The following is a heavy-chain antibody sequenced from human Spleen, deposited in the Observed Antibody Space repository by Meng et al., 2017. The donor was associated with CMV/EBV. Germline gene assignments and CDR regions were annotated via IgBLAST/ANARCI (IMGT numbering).Heavy chain of an antibody. V-gene: IGHV3-7*03. J-gene: IGHJ2*01. CDR3: ARDRRGDSSGYVFGTGYFDL. D-gene: IGHD3-22*01. Sequence: GGSLRLSCTTSGFTFSSYWMNWVRQAPGKGLEWVASIKYDGSERHYVDSVQGRFIISRDNAKNTLYLQMNSLRAEDTAVYYCARDRRGDSSGYVFGTGYFDLWGRGTLVTVSS. CDR1: GFTFSSYW. CDR2: IKYDGSER.